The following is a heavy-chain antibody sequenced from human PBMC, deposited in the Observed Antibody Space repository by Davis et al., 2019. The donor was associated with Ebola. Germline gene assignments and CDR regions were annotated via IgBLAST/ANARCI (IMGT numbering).Heavy chain of an antibody. D-gene: IGHD4-23*01. Sequence: GESLKISCAASGFTFSSYAMSWVRQAPGKGLEWVANIKQDGSEKYYVDSVKGRFTISRDNAKNSLYLQMNSLRAEDTAVYYCAREGDYGGAFDIWGQGTMVTVSS. V-gene: IGHV3-7*01. CDR3: AREGDYGGAFDI. CDR1: GFTFSSYA. CDR2: IKQDGSEK. J-gene: IGHJ3*02.